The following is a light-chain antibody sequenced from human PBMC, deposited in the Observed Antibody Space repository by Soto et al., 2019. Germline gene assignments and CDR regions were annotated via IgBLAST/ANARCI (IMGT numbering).Light chain of an antibody. V-gene: IGKV1-5*01. CDR2: GVS. Sequence: DIQMTQSPSTLSASVGDRVTITCRASQSVGRSLAWYQQQRGKAPKLLIYGVSALESGVPSRFSGFGSGTEITLYISSLQPGDFGTYYCQQFYKGWTFGQGTRV. J-gene: IGKJ1*01. CDR1: QSVGRS. CDR3: QQFYKGWT.